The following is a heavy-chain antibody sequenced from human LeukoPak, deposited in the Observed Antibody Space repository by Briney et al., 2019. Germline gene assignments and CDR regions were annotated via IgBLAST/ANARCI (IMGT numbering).Heavy chain of an antibody. Sequence: IGEIYHSGSTNYNPSLKSRVTISVDKSKNQFSLKLSSVTAADTAVYYCAREYGDYFAFDIWGQGTMVTVSS. D-gene: IGHD4-17*01. V-gene: IGHV4-4*02. CDR3: AREYGDYFAFDI. J-gene: IGHJ3*02. CDR2: IYHSGST.